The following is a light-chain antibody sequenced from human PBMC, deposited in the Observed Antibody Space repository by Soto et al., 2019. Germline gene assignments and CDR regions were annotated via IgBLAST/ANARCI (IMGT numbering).Light chain of an antibody. J-gene: IGKJ2*01. CDR1: QSLLHSNGYNY. CDR3: MQALQTPYP. V-gene: IGKV2-28*01. CDR2: LGS. Sequence: DIVMTQSPLSLPVTPGEPASISCRSSQSLLHSNGYNYLDWYLQKPGQSPQLLIYLGSNRASGVPDRFRGSGSGTDFTLKISRVEAEDVGVYYCMQALQTPYPFGQGTKLEIK.